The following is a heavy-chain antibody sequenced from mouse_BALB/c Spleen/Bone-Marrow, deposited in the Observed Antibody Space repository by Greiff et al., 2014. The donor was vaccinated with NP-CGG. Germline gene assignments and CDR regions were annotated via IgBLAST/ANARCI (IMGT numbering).Heavy chain of an antibody. Sequence: QVQLQQSGADLVRPGSSVKISCKASGYAFSNYWMNWVKQRPGQGLEWIGQIYPGDGDTNYNGKFKGKATLTADKSSSTAYMQLSSLTSGDSAVYFCARCDGYSYYFDYWGQGTTLTVSS. CDR3: ARCDGYSYYFDY. CDR1: GYAFSNYW. D-gene: IGHD2-3*01. J-gene: IGHJ2*01. CDR2: IYPGDGDT. V-gene: IGHV1-80*01.